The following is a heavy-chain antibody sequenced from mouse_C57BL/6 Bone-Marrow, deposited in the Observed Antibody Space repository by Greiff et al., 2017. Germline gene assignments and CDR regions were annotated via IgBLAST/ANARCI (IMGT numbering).Heavy chain of an antibody. D-gene: IGHD1-1*01. J-gene: IGHJ4*01. CDR2: IYPGDGDT. CDR3: ARSPITTVVANYAMDY. Sequence: QVQLQQSGPELVKPGASVKISCKASGYAFSSSWMNWVKQRPGKGLEWIGRIYPGDGDTNYNGKFKGKAKLTADKSASTAYMQLSSLTSEDSAVYFRARSPITTVVANYAMDYWGQGTSLTVSS. V-gene: IGHV1-82*01. CDR1: GYAFSSSW.